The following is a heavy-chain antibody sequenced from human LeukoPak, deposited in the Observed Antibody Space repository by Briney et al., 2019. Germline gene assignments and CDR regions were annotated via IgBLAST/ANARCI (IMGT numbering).Heavy chain of an antibody. CDR1: GGSFRGYY. CDR2: ISHSGTT. J-gene: IGHJ4*02. V-gene: IGHV4-34*01. Sequence: PSGTLSLTCAVYGGSFRGYYWSWIRQPPGKALEWIGDISHSGTTNYNPSLKSRVTISVDKSMNQFSLKLTSVTAADTAVYYCARIARATMVREWGQGTLVTVSS. D-gene: IGHD3-10*01. CDR3: ARIARATMVRE.